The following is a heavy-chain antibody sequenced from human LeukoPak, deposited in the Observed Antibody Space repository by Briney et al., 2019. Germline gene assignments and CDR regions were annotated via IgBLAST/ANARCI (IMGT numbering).Heavy chain of an antibody. CDR3: AKAAAWTCFDS. CDR2: IESSGETT. Sequence: GGSLRLSCAASGITFTSSAMSWVRQAPRKGLEWVSYIESSGETTYYSDSVKGRFTISRDNSKNTLYLQLTSLRVDDTAVYFCAKAAAWTCFDSWGQGALVTVSS. V-gene: IGHV3-23*01. D-gene: IGHD3/OR15-3a*01. CDR1: GITFTSSA. J-gene: IGHJ4*02.